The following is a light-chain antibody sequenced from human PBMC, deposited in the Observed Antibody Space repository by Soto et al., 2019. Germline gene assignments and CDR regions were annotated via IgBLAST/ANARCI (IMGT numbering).Light chain of an antibody. CDR2: SAS. CDR3: QQYDNLPRT. V-gene: IGKV1-33*01. Sequence: DIQMTQSPSSLSASIGDRVTITCQASHDIRKYLNWYQQKPGKAPKLLIYSASNWESGVPSRFSGSGFGTDFIFNISSLQPEDLATYYCQQYDNLPRTFGPGTKLEIK. CDR1: HDIRKY. J-gene: IGKJ2*01.